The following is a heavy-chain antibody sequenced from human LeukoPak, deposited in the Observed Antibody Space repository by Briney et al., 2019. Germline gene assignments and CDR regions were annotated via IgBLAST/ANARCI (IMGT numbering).Heavy chain of an antibody. CDR1: GFTFSHAW. CDR2: IKSKSDGGTT. V-gene: IGHV3-15*01. Sequence: GGSLRLSCAASGFTFSHAWMSWVRQAPGKRLEWVGRIKSKSDGGTTDYAAPVKGRFTISRDDSKNTLYLQMNSLKTEDTALYYCTRHFHTYYFDYWGQGTLVTVSS. CDR3: TRHFHTYYFDY. J-gene: IGHJ4*02. D-gene: IGHD3-16*01.